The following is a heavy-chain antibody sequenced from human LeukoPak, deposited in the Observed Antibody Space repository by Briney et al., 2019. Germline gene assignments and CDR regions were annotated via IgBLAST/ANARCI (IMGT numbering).Heavy chain of an antibody. CDR3: ARGGRITIFGVVINDAFGY. J-gene: IGHJ4*02. D-gene: IGHD3-3*01. CDR2: IYYSGST. Sequence: SETLSLTCTVSGGSISSYYWSWIRQPPGKGLEWIGYIYYSGSTNYNPSLKSRVTISVDTSKNQFSLKLSSVTAADTAVYYCARGGRITIFGVVINDAFGYWGQGTLVTVSS. V-gene: IGHV4-59*08. CDR1: GGSISSYY.